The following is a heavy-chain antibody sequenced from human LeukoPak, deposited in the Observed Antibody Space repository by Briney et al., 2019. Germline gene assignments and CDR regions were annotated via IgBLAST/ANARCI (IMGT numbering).Heavy chain of an antibody. D-gene: IGHD1-26*01. CDR3: TTYSRSLDY. CDR2: ITGGGGST. Sequence: GGSLRLSCAASGFTFSNYAMSWVRQAPGKGLEWVSTITGGGGSTYYADSVEGRLTISRDDFKNTLYLQMSSLRDEDTAVYYCTTYSRSLDYWGQGTLVTVSS. J-gene: IGHJ4*02. CDR1: GFTFSNYA. V-gene: IGHV3-23*01.